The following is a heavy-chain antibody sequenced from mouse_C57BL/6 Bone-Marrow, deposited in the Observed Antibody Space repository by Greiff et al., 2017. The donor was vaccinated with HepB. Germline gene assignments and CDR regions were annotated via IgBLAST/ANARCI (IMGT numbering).Heavy chain of an antibody. V-gene: IGHV5-4*01. J-gene: IGHJ2*01. Sequence: EVQGVESGGGLVKPGGSLKLSCAASGFTFSSYAMSWVRQTPEKRLEWVATISDGGSYTYYPDNVKGRFTISRDNAKNNLYLQMSHLKSEDTAMYYCARDRSSGYVHFDYWGQGTTLTVSS. CDR1: GFTFSSYA. CDR3: ARDRSSGYVHFDY. D-gene: IGHD3-2*02. CDR2: ISDGGSYT.